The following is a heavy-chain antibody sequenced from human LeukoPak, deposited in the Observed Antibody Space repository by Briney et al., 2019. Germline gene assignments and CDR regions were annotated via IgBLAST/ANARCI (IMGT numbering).Heavy chain of an antibody. J-gene: IGHJ4*02. D-gene: IGHD1-26*01. CDR1: GYTFTSYD. Sequence: ASVKVSCKASGYTFTSYDINWVRQATGQGLEWMGWMNPNSGNTGYAQKFQGRVTMTRNTSISTAYMELSSLRSEDTAVYYCARSLKYSGSYAHWGRGTLVTVSS. CDR2: MNPNSGNT. CDR3: ARSLKYSGSYAH. V-gene: IGHV1-8*01.